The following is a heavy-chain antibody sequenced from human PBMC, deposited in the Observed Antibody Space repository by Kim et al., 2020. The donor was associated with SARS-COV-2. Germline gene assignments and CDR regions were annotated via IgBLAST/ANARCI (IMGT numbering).Heavy chain of an antibody. V-gene: IGHV3-23*01. D-gene: IGHD6-13*01. CDR2: ISGSGGST. Sequence: GGSLRLSCAASGFTFSSYAMSWVRQAPGKGLEWVSAISGSGGSTYYADSVMGRFTISRDNSKNTLYLQMNSLRAEDTAVHYCAKGSSSWYIGWFDPWGQGTLVTVSS. CDR1: GFTFSSYA. J-gene: IGHJ5*02. CDR3: AKGSSSWYIGWFDP.